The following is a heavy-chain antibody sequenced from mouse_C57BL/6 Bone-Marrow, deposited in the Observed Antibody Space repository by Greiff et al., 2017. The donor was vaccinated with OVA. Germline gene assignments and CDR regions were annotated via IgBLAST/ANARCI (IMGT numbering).Heavy chain of an antibody. Sequence: EVQLQQSGAELVRPGASVKLSCTASGFNIKDDYMHWVKQRPEQGLEWIGWIDPENGDTEYDSKFKGKATITDDTSSNPAYLQLSSLSSEDTAVYYCTSYGNFDYWGQGTTLTVSS. J-gene: IGHJ2*01. V-gene: IGHV14-4*01. CDR3: TSYGNFDY. CDR2: IDPENGDT. CDR1: GFNIKDDY. D-gene: IGHD2-1*01.